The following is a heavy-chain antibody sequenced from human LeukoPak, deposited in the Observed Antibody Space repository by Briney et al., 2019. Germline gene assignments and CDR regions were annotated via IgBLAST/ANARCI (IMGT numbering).Heavy chain of an antibody. CDR2: IQSKTDGGTT. Sequence: GGSLRLSCAASGFTFSNTWMNWVRQAPGKGLEWVGRIQSKTDGGTTEYAAPVKGRFTISRDDSKTTLYLQMNSLKNEDTAVYYCATLTVRGVINIWGQGTLVTVSS. CDR3: ATLTVRGVINI. CDR1: GFTFSNTW. D-gene: IGHD3-10*01. J-gene: IGHJ4*02. V-gene: IGHV3-15*01.